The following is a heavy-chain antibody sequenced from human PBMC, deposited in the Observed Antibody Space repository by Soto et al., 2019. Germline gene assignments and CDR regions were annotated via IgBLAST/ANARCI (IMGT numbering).Heavy chain of an antibody. J-gene: IGHJ3*02. Sequence: ASVKVSCKASGYTFNTYGISWVRQAPGQGLEWMGWISAYNGNTNYAQKFQGRVAMTTDTSTSTAYMELRSLRSDDTAVYYCARGIKQCLAHDAFDIWGQGKMVTAS. CDR2: ISAYNGNT. D-gene: IGHD6-19*01. CDR3: ARGIKQCLAHDAFDI. V-gene: IGHV1-18*01. CDR1: GYTFNTYG.